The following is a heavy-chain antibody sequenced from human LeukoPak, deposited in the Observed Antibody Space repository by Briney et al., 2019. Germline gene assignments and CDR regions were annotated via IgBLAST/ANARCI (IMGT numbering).Heavy chain of an antibody. CDR3: AREWAIVALDY. J-gene: IGHJ4*02. CDR1: GFTFSSYS. D-gene: IGHD5-12*01. CDR2: ISSSSSTI. V-gene: IGHV3-48*01. Sequence: PGGSLRLSCAASGFTFSSYSMNWVRQAPGKGLEWVSYISSSSSTIYYADSVTGRFTISRDNAKNSLYLQMNSLRAEDTAVYYCAREWAIVALDYWGQGTLVTVSS.